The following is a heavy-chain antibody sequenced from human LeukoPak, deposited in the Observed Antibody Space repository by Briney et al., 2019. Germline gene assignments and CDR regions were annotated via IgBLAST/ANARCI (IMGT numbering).Heavy chain of an antibody. Sequence: GGSLRLSCAASGFIFSTNAMSWVRQAPGKGLEWVSAISGSGGNTYYADSVKGRFTISRDNSKNTLYLQMNSLRAEDTAVYYCAKMGAIVVVPAATSFDYWGQGTLVTVSS. CDR3: AKMGAIVVVPAATSFDY. CDR1: GFIFSTNA. D-gene: IGHD2-2*01. CDR2: ISGSGGNT. V-gene: IGHV3-23*01. J-gene: IGHJ4*02.